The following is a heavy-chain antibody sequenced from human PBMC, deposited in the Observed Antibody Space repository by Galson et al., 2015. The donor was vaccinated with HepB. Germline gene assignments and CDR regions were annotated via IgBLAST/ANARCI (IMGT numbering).Heavy chain of an antibody. J-gene: IGHJ3*02. CDR2: IIPILGIA. D-gene: IGHD3-16*02. Sequence: SVKVSCKASGGTFSSYAISWVRQAPGQGLEWMGRIIPILGIANYAQKFQGRVTITADKSTSTAYMELSSLRSEDTAVYYCAREDDYVWGSYRYTGGHGAFDIWGQGTMVTVSS. CDR3: AREDDYVWGSYRYTGGHGAFDI. CDR1: GGTFSSYA. V-gene: IGHV1-69*04.